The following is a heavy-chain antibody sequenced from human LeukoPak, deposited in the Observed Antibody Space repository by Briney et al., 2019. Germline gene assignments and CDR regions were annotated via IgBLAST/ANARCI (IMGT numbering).Heavy chain of an antibody. CDR3: ARGEYYYGSGSYLGY. CDR2: ISAYNGNT. Sequence: ASVKVSCKASGYTFTSYGISWVRQAPGQGLEWMGWISAYNGNTNYAQKLQGRVTMTTDTSTSTAYMELRSLRSDDTAVYYCARGEYYYGSGSYLGYWGQGTLVTVSS. J-gene: IGHJ4*02. CDR1: GYTFTSYG. V-gene: IGHV1-18*01. D-gene: IGHD3-10*01.